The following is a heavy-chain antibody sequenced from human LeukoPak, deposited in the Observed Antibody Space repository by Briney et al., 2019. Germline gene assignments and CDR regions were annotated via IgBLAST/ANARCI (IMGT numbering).Heavy chain of an antibody. CDR3: ARDKFCSDTGSCNIGLFDF. J-gene: IGHJ4*02. CDR2: INHRGSS. Sequence: PSETLSLTCGVFGGSFSGYYWTWLRRPPGKGLEWIGQINHRGSSHYNPSLRSRVTISVDTSKTPFSLKLTSVTAADTAVYYCARDKFCSDTGSCNIGLFDFWGQGALVTVSS. V-gene: IGHV4-34*01. D-gene: IGHD2-15*01. CDR1: GGSFSGYY.